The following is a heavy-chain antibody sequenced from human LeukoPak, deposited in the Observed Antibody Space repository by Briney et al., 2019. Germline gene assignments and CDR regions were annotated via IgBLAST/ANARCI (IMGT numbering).Heavy chain of an antibody. Sequence: GGSLRLSCAASGFTFHNYAMSWVRQAPGKGLEWVSSISNSSSYIYYADSVKGRFTISRDNAKNSLYLQMNSLRAEDKAVYYCARKGPMIVEDYWGQGTLVTVSS. J-gene: IGHJ4*02. V-gene: IGHV3-21*01. CDR1: GFTFHNYA. CDR2: ISNSSSYI. D-gene: IGHD3-22*01. CDR3: ARKGPMIVEDY.